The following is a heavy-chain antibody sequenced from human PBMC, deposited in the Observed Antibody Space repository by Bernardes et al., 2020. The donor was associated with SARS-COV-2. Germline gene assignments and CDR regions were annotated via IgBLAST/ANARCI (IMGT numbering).Heavy chain of an antibody. V-gene: IGHV3-23*01. D-gene: IGHD3-3*01. CDR2: ISGRGDST. CDR3: AKGWTYYYYYGMDV. J-gene: IGHJ6*02. Sequence: GSLRLSCAASGFTFSNYAMNWVRQTSGKGLEWVSAISGRGDSTYYADSVKGRFIISRDNSKNTLSLQMFGLRAEDTAIYYCAKGWTYYYYYGMDVWGLGTTVTVSS. CDR1: GFTFSNYA.